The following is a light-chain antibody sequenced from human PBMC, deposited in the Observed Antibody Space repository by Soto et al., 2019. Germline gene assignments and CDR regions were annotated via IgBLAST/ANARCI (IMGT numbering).Light chain of an antibody. Sequence: QSVLTQSPSVSGAPGQRVTISCTGSSSNIGAGYDVHWYQQLPGTAPKLLIFANINRPSGVPDRFSGSKSGTSDSLAITGLRAEDEADYSCQYYDSSLSGYVFGTGTKVTVL. CDR3: QYYDSSLSGYV. V-gene: IGLV1-40*01. J-gene: IGLJ1*01. CDR1: SSNIGAGYD. CDR2: ANI.